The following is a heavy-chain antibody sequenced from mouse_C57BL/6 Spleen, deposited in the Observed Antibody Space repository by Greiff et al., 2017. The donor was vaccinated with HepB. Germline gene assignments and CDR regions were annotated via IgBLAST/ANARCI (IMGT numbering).Heavy chain of an antibody. D-gene: IGHD2-1*01. Sequence: VQLKESGPELVKPGASVKISCKASGYSFTDYNMNWVKQSNGKSLEWIGVINPNYGTTSYNQKFKGKATLTVDQSSSTAYMQLNSLTSEDSAVYYCARRKNYGNYTYAMDYWGQGTSVTVSS. V-gene: IGHV1-39*01. CDR1: GYSFTDYN. J-gene: IGHJ4*01. CDR3: ARRKNYGNYTYAMDY. CDR2: INPNYGTT.